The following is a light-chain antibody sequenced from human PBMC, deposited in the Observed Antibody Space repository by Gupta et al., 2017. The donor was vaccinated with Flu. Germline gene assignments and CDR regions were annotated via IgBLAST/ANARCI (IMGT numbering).Light chain of an antibody. CDR1: QHINSW. J-gene: IGKJ4*01. Sequence: DIQMTQSPSTVSASVGDRVSITCRASQHINSWLAWYQKKPGQAPKVLIYAASRLQSGVPSRFSGSGYGTDFTLTISSLQPEDFATYCCQHANSFPLSFGRGTKVDMK. V-gene: IGKV1-12*01. CDR2: AAS. CDR3: QHANSFPLS.